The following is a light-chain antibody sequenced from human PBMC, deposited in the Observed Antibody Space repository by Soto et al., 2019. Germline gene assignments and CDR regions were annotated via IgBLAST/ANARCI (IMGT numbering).Light chain of an antibody. V-gene: IGKV3-11*01. CDR3: QQRSNWPLIT. J-gene: IGKJ5*01. CDR1: QSVSSC. Sequence: EIVLTQSPATLSLSPGERATLSCRASQSVSSCLAWYQQKPGQAPRLLINDASNRATGIPARFSGSGSGTDFTPPTSSLQPEDFAAYYCQQRSNWPLITFGQGTRLEIK. CDR2: DAS.